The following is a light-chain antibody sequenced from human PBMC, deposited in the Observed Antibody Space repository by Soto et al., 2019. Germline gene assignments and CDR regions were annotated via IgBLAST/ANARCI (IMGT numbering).Light chain of an antibody. J-gene: IGLJ2*01. CDR1: SSNIGAGYD. CDR3: QSYDSSLSSVV. V-gene: IGLV1-40*01. CDR2: GNS. Sequence: QPVLTQPPSVSGAPGQRVTISCTGSSSNIGAGYDVHWYQQLPGTAPKLLIYGNSNRPSGVPDRFSGSKSGTSASLAITGLQAEDEAHYYCQSYDSSLSSVVFGGGTKLTVL.